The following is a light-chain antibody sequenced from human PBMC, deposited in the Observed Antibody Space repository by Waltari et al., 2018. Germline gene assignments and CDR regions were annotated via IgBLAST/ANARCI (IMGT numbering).Light chain of an antibody. CDR2: EDS. V-gene: IGLV3-10*01. CDR1: ALPKKY. Sequence: SYELTQPPSVSVSPGQTARITCSGDALPKKYAYWYQQKSGQAPVLVIYEDSKRTAGIPEGFPGSGSGNLGTLTISGAQVEDEADYYCYSTDSSADYYVFGTGTKVTVL. CDR3: YSTDSSADYYV. J-gene: IGLJ1*01.